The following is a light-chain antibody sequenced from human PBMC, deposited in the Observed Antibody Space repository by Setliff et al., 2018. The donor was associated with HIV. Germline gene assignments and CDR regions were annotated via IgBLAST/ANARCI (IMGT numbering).Light chain of an antibody. CDR1: QTILYSSNSKNY. CDR3: QQYYNTPLT. Sequence: DIVMTQSPDSLAVSLGERATINCKSSQTILYSSNSKNYLAWYQQKSGHPPKLLINWASTRESGVPDRFSGSGSGTDFTLTISNVQAEDVAIYYCQQYYNTPLTFGGGTKVDIK. V-gene: IGKV4-1*01. CDR2: WAS. J-gene: IGKJ4*01.